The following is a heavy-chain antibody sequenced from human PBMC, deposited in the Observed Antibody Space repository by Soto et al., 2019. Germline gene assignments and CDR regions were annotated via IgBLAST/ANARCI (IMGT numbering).Heavy chain of an antibody. CDR1: GYTFTGYY. CDR3: ARDRVAAAGRRYYYYMDV. CDR2: INPNSGGT. V-gene: IGHV1-2*04. J-gene: IGHJ6*03. D-gene: IGHD6-13*01. Sequence: ASVKVSCKASGYTFTGYYMHWVRQAPGQGLEWMGWINPNSGGTNYAQKFQGWVTMTRDTSISTAYMDLSRLRSDDTAVYYCARDRVAAAGRRYYYYMDVWGKGTTVTVSS.